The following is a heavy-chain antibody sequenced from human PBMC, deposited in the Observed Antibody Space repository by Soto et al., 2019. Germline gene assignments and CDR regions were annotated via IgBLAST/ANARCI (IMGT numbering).Heavy chain of an antibody. Sequence: KQSQTLSLTCAISGDSVSSNSAAWNWIRQSPSRGLEWLGRTYYRSKWYNDYAVSVKSRITINPDTSKNQFSLQLNSVTPEDTAVYYCARDLCSSTSCYEAYWFDPWGQGTLVTVSS. V-gene: IGHV6-1*01. D-gene: IGHD2-2*01. CDR2: TYYRSKWYN. CDR3: ARDLCSSTSCYEAYWFDP. CDR1: GDSVSSNSAA. J-gene: IGHJ5*02.